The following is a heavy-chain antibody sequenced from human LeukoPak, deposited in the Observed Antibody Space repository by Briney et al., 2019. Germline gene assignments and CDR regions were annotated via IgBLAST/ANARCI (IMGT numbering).Heavy chain of an antibody. CDR2: IQYDGSNK. CDR3: AKDEGITTETTYPSGY. CDR1: GFTFSNYG. Sequence: GGSLRLSCAASGFTFSNYGMHWVRQAPGKGLEWVAFIQYDGSNKYYADSVKGRFTISRDNSKNTLSLQMNSLRVEDTALYYCAKDEGITTETTYPSGYWGQGTLVTVSS. D-gene: IGHD4-11*01. V-gene: IGHV3-30*02. J-gene: IGHJ4*02.